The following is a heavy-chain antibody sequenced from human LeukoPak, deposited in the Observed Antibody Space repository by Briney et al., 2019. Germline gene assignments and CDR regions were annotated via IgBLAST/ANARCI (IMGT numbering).Heavy chain of an antibody. V-gene: IGHV3-15*01. Sequence: PGGSLRLSCAASGFTFSNAWMSWVRQAPGKGLEWVGRIKSKTDGGTTGYAAPVKGRFTISRDDSKNTLYLQMNSLKTEDTAVYYCTTQYSGYDLSAYWGQGTLVTVSS. CDR2: IKSKTDGGTT. J-gene: IGHJ4*02. D-gene: IGHD5-12*01. CDR3: TTQYSGYDLSAY. CDR1: GFTFSNAW.